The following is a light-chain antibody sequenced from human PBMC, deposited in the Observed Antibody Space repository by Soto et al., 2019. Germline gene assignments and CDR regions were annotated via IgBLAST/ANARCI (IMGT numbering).Light chain of an antibody. CDR1: QSVSSSF. CDR3: QQYGSSSWT. Sequence: EIVLTQSPGTLSLSPGERATLSCRASQSVSSSFLAWYQQKPGQAPRLLIYGASSRATGILDRFSGSGSGTDFTLTISRLEPEDFEVYYCQQYGSSSWTFVQGTKVEIK. V-gene: IGKV3-20*01. CDR2: GAS. J-gene: IGKJ1*01.